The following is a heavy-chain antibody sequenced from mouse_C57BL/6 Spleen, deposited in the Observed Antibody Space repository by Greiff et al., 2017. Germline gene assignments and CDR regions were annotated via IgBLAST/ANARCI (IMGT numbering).Heavy chain of an antibody. CDR3: ARVHDGYWYFDV. Sequence: EVQLVESGPGLVKPSQSLSLTCSVTGYSITSGYYWNWIRQFPGNKLEWMGYISYDGSNNYNPSLKNRISITRDTSKNQFFLKLNSVTTEDTATYYCARVHDGYWYFDVWGTGTTVTVSS. V-gene: IGHV3-6*01. CDR1: GYSITSGYY. J-gene: IGHJ1*03. CDR2: ISYDGSN. D-gene: IGHD2-3*01.